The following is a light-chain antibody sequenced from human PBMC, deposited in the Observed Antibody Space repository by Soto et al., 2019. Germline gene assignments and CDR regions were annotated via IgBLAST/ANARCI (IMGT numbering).Light chain of an antibody. CDR3: ASFRSGPILV. Sequence: QSVLAQPASLSGSPGQSVTISCTGPLSDIGDSNFISWYQHSPGKAPRLLIYEVNNRPSGVSRRFSGSKAGNTASLTISGLLDDDEADYFCASFRSGPILVFSSGTKVNVL. J-gene: IGLJ1*01. CDR2: EVN. V-gene: IGLV2-14*01. CDR1: LSDIGDSNF.